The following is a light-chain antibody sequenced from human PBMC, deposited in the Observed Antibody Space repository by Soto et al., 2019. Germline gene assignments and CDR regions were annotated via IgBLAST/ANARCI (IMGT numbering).Light chain of an antibody. CDR1: QSVTSSC. CDR2: TTS. Sequence: EIVLTQSPGTLSLSPGERATLSCTASQSVTSSCLAWYQRKPGQAPRLLIHTTSIRATDIPDRFSGSGSETDFTLTISRLEPEDSAVYYCQQCGGSPLTFGGGTKVDI. J-gene: IGKJ4*01. CDR3: QQCGGSPLT. V-gene: IGKV3-20*01.